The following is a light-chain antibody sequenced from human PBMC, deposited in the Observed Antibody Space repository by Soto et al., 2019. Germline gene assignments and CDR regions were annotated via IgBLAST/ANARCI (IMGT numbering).Light chain of an antibody. V-gene: IGKV1-5*03. CDR2: KAS. J-gene: IGKJ1*01. CDR3: QHYNSYSEA. CDR1: QTISSW. Sequence: DIQMTQSPSTLSGSVGDRVTITCRASQTISSWLAWYQQKPGKAPKLLIYKASTLDSGVPSRFRGSGSGTEFTLTISSLQTDDFATYYCQHYNSYSEAFGQGTKVELK.